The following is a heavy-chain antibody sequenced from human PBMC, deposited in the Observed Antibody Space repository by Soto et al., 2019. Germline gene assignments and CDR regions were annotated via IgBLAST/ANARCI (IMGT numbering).Heavy chain of an antibody. Sequence: GSLRLSCVASGFTFSDYYMSWIRQAPGKGLKWVSFISSSSSIYTAYADSVKGRFTITRDNAKNSLYLQMTGLRAEDTAVYYCARASRNLDYWGQGTLVTVSS. V-gene: IGHV3-11*06. J-gene: IGHJ4*02. D-gene: IGHD1-1*01. CDR3: ARASRNLDY. CDR2: ISSSSSIYT. CDR1: GFTFSDYY.